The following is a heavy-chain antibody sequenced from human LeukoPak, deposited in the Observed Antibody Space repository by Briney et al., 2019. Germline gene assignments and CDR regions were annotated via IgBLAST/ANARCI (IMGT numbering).Heavy chain of an antibody. V-gene: IGHV1-69*13. Sequence: ASVTVSCKSSGGTFSTYGFTWVRQAPGQGLEWMGWIFPKFGTSNYAQRFQGRVTITADESTNTAYMEMRSLRSDDTAVYYCARGSSGSHTFDFWGQGSLVTVSS. CDR1: GGTFSTYG. J-gene: IGHJ4*02. D-gene: IGHD1-26*01. CDR3: ARGSSGSHTFDF. CDR2: IFPKFGTS.